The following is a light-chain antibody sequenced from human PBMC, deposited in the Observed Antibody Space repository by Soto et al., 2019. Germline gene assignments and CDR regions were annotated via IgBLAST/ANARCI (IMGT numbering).Light chain of an antibody. J-gene: IGKJ3*01. CDR3: QQRSNWPPRT. V-gene: IGKV3-11*01. CDR2: DAS. CDR1: QSVSSY. Sequence: EIVLTQSPATLSLSPGERATLTCRASQSVSSYLAWYQQKPGQAPRLLIYDASNRATGIPARFSGSGSGTDFTLTISSLEPEDFAVYYCQQRSNWPPRTFSPGTKVDIK.